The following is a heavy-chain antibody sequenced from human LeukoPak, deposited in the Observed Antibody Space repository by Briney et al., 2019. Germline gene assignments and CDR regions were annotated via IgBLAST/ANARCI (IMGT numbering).Heavy chain of an antibody. V-gene: IGHV7-4-1*02. J-gene: IGHJ4*02. Sequence: ASVRVSCKASGYTFTSYAMNWVRQAPGQGLEWMGWINTNTGNPTYAQGFTGRFVFSLHTSVSTAYLQISSLKAEDTAVYYCARESVVVPAARAKGLHWGQGTLVTVSS. CDR3: ARESVVVPAARAKGLH. CDR2: INTNTGNP. CDR1: GYTFTSYA. D-gene: IGHD2-2*01.